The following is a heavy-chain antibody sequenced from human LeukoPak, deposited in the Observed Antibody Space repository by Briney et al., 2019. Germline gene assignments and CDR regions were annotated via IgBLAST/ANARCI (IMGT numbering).Heavy chain of an antibody. D-gene: IGHD5-12*01. Sequence: GGSLRLSCAASGFTFSSYEMNWVRQAPGKGLEWISCISSSGSFIYYADSVKGRFTISRDNAKNSLYLQMTSLRAEDTAVYYCATYVKRGSSAYWGQGTLVTVSS. CDR2: ISSSGSFI. V-gene: IGHV3-48*03. CDR3: ATYVKRGSSAY. J-gene: IGHJ4*02. CDR1: GFTFSSYE.